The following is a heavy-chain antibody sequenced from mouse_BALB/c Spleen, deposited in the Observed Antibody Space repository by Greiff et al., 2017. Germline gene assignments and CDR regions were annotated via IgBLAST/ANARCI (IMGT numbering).Heavy chain of an antibody. CDR2: IRLKSNNYAT. CDR1: GFTFSNYW. CDR3: TRPNYGSPYAMDY. V-gene: IGHV6-6*02. J-gene: IGHJ4*01. Sequence: EVQRVESGGGLVQPGGSMKLSCVASGFTFSNYWMNWVRQSPEKGLEWVAEIRLKSNNYATHYAESVKGRFTISRDDSKSSVYLPMNNLRAEDTGIYYCTRPNYGSPYAMDYWGQGTSVTVSS. D-gene: IGHD1-1*01.